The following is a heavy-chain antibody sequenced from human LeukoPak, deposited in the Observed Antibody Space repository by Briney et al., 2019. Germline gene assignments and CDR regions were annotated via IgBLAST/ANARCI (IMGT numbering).Heavy chain of an antibody. CDR2: AYSDGNT. J-gene: IGHJ6*02. CDR3: ARLFGSGWPGYFYYAMDV. V-gene: IGHV3-66*04. D-gene: IGHD6-19*01. Sequence: AGGSLRLSCAASGLTVNSTYIRWVRQAPGKGLEWVSVAYSDGNTYYAGSGKGRFTISRDNSKNTLFLQMKSLRSEEAAVDYCARLFGSGWPGYFYYAMDVWGQGTTVAVSS. CDR1: GLTVNSTY.